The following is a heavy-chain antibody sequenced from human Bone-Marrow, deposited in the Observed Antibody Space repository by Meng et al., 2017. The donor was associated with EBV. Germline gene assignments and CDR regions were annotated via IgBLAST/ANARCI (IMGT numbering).Heavy chain of an antibody. V-gene: IGHV1-69*06. CDR1: GDIFTNLA. J-gene: IGHJ5*02. D-gene: IGHD6-19*01. CDR3: ARDGIAVPGGSNWFDP. Sequence: QGSVGESGAEVNKPWSSVKVSCKASGDIFTNLAFTWVRQVPGKGLEWMGGFLPILGAANYAQKFQGRLTITADKSTTTAFMELRSLRVDDTAVYFCARDGIAVPGGSNWFDPWGQGTLVTVSS. CDR2: FLPILGAA.